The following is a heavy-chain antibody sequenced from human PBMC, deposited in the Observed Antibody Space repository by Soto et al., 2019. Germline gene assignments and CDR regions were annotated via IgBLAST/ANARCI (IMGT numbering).Heavy chain of an antibody. CDR1: GGTFSSYT. Sequence: SVKVSCKASGGTFSSYTISWVRQAPGQGLEWMGRIIPILGIANYAQKFQGRVTITADKSTSTAYMELSSLRSEDSAVYYCAAYYYDSSGYWYFDLWGRGTLVTVSS. CDR3: AAYYYDSSGYWYFDL. CDR2: IIPILGIA. D-gene: IGHD3-22*01. V-gene: IGHV1-69*02. J-gene: IGHJ2*01.